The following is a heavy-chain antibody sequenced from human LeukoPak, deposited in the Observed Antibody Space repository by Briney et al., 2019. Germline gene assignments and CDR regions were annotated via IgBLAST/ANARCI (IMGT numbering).Heavy chain of an antibody. CDR1: GFTFSSYW. J-gene: IGHJ6*04. D-gene: IGHD3-10*02. CDR2: INSDGSGT. CDR3: AELGITMIGGV. V-gene: IGHV3-74*01. Sequence: GGSLRLSCAASGFTFSSYWMHWVRQAPGKGLVWVSRINSDGSGTSYADSVKGRFTISRDNAKNTLYLQMNSLRAEDTAVYYCAELGITMIGGVWGKGTTVTISS.